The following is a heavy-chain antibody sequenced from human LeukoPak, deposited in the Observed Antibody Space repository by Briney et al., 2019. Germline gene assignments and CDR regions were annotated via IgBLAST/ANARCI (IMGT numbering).Heavy chain of an antibody. CDR2: INHSGST. CDR1: GGSFSGYY. CDR3: ARLVGGSYGGV. J-gene: IGHJ4*02. Sequence: SETLSLTCAVYGGSFSGYYWSWIRQPPGKGLEWIGEINHSGSTNYNPSLKSRVTISVDTSKNQFSLTLSSVTAADTAVYYCARLVGGSYGGVWGQGTLVTVSS. D-gene: IGHD1-26*01. V-gene: IGHV4-34*01.